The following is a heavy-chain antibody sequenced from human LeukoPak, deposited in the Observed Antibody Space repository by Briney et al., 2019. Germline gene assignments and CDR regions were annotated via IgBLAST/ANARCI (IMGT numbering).Heavy chain of an antibody. CDR2: IYYSGST. D-gene: IGHD3-22*01. CDR1: GGSISSSSYY. V-gene: IGHV4-39*01. J-gene: IGHJ3*02. Sequence: SETLSLTCTVSGGSISSSSYYWGWIRQPPGKGLEWIGSIYYSGSTYYNPSLKSRVTISVDTSKNQFSLKLSSVTAADTAVYYCARAYDSSGQGAFDIWGQGTMVTVSS. CDR3: ARAYDSSGQGAFDI.